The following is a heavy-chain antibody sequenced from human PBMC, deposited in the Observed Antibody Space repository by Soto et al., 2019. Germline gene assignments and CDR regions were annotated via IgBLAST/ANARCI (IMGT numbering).Heavy chain of an antibody. J-gene: IGHJ6*02. Sequence: QVKLVQSGAEVKKPGASVKVSCKASGYTFTSYAMHWVRQAPGQRLEWMGWINAGNGNTKYSQKFHGRVTIPRDTAASTAYMELSSLRSEDTAVYYCASLRRSLSYYYYTGMDVWGQGTTVTVSS. D-gene: IGHD6-13*01. CDR1: GYTFTSYA. V-gene: IGHV1-3*01. CDR2: INAGNGNT. CDR3: ASLRRSLSYYYYTGMDV.